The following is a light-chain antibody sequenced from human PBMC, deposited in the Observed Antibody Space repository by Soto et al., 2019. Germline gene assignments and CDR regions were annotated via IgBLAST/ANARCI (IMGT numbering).Light chain of an antibody. CDR1: QSISTE. J-gene: IGKJ2*01. V-gene: IGKV3-15*01. CDR2: SAS. CDR3: QQGHNWPLT. Sequence: EIAMTQSPATLSVSPGERAIPSCRASQSISTELAWYQQIPGQPPRLLSYSASTRATGVPARFTGSGSGSEFTLTISGLQSEDFAIYYCQQGHNWPLTFGQGTRLEI.